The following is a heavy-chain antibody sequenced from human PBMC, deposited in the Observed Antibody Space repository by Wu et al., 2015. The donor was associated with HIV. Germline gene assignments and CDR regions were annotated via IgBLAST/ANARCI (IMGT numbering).Heavy chain of an antibody. Sequence: VQLVQSGAEVKNPGSSVTVSCKASGGSFSSFFISWVRQAPGQGLEWMGGVVPVFGTINHAEKFQGRLTLNTDESTNTAYMELSRLQPEDTAVYYCARVPFEYSSSYDAQDIWGQGTMVTVSS. V-gene: IGHV1-69*05. CDR2: VVPVFGTI. CDR1: GGSFSSFF. CDR3: ARVPFEYSSSYDAQDI. D-gene: IGHD6-19*01. J-gene: IGHJ3*02.